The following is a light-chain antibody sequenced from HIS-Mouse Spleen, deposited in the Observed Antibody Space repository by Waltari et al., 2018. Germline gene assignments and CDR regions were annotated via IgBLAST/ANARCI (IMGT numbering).Light chain of an antibody. CDR1: ELSTHT. CDR2: EDS. CDR3: YSTDSSGNHRV. Sequence: SYELPQPPSASVSPAPPARITLSGDELSTHTAYWYKQKTGQAPVLVIYEDSKRPPGIPERFSGSSSGKMATLTISGAQVENEADYYCYSTDSSGNHRVFGGGTKLTVL. J-gene: IGLJ2*01. V-gene: IGLV3-10*01.